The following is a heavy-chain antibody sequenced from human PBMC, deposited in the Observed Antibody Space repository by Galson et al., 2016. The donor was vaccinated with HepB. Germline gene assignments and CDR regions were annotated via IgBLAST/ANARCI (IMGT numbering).Heavy chain of an antibody. CDR1: GFTFTNHG. CDR2: VWSDGRNK. D-gene: IGHD2-15*01. CDR3: ARAIGHDRTWQDCFDT. Sequence: SLRLSCAATGFTFTNHGIHWVRQAPGEGLEWVAVVWSDGRNKYYADSVEGRFTIYRDDSNNTVFLQMNSLRVEDTAVYYCARAIGHDRTWQDCFDTWGQGTLVTVSP. V-gene: IGHV3-33*01. J-gene: IGHJ4*02.